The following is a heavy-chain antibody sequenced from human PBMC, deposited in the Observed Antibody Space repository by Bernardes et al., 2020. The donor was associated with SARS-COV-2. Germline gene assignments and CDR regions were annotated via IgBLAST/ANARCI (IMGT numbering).Heavy chain of an antibody. Sequence: ASVKVSCKASGYTFTSYDINWVRQATGQGLEWMGWMNPNSGNTGYAQKFQGRVTMTRNTSISTAYMELSSLRSEDTAVYYCARGLEEGFPYYYYYGMDVWGQGTTVTVSS. CDR2: MNPNSGNT. CDR1: GYTFTSYD. V-gene: IGHV1-8*01. D-gene: IGHD1-1*01. CDR3: ARGLEEGFPYYYYYGMDV. J-gene: IGHJ6*02.